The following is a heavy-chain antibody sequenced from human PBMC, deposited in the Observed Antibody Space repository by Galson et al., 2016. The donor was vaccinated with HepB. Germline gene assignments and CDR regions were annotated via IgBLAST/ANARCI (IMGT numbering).Heavy chain of an antibody. Sequence: LSLTCTVSGGSIGGGGYYWSWIRQPPGKGLEWIGYIFYNGSIHYKPSLSSRVTISGGTSKTQFSLGLASVTAAGTAVHYCARGGQPWGDEYWGQGVLVTVSS. J-gene: IGHJ4*02. CDR2: IFYNGSI. CDR3: ARGGQPWGDEY. D-gene: IGHD7-27*01. CDR1: GGSIGGGGYY. V-gene: IGHV4-31*03.